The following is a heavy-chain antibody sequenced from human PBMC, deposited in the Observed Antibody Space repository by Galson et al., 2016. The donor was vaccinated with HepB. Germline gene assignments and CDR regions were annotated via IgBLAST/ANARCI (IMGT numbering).Heavy chain of an antibody. J-gene: IGHJ6*02. CDR3: ASRKNSYAIHYYYGMDG. CDR1: GDSITSNNW. D-gene: IGHD2-8*01. V-gene: IGHV4-4*02. Sequence: EPLSLTCAVSGDSITSNNWWTWVRQTPGKGLEWIGEVYHVGSTNYNPSLKSRVSISIDKSKTQFSLNLTSVTAADTAVYYCASRKNSYAIHYYYGMDGWGRGTTVTISS. CDR2: VYHVGST.